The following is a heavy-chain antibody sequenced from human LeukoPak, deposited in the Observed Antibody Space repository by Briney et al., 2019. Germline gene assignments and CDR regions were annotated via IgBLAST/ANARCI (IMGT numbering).Heavy chain of an antibody. V-gene: IGHV3-23*01. D-gene: IGHD2-2*01. J-gene: IGHJ5*02. CDR1: GFTFSSYA. Sequence: PGGSLRLSCAASGFTFSSYAMSWVRQAPGKGLEWVSAISGSGGSTYYADSVKGRFTISRDNSKNTLYLQMNSLRAEDTAVYYCAKDRWYQLLREWFDPWGQGTLVTVSS. CDR3: AKDRWYQLLREWFDP. CDR2: ISGSGGST.